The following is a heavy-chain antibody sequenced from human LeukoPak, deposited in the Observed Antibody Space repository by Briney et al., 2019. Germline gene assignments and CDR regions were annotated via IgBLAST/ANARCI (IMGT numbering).Heavy chain of an antibody. V-gene: IGHV3-11*04. Sequence: GGSLRLSCAASGFTFSDYYMSWIRQAPGKGLEWVSYISSSGSTIYYADSVKGRFTISRDNAKNSLYLQMNSLRAEDTAVYYCAGEVRFYDFWSGYYKTDYWGQGTLVTVSS. J-gene: IGHJ4*02. CDR2: ISSSGSTI. D-gene: IGHD3-3*01. CDR1: GFTFSDYY. CDR3: AGEVRFYDFWSGYYKTDY.